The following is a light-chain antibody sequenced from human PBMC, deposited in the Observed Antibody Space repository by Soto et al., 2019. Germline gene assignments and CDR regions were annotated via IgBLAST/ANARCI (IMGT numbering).Light chain of an antibody. V-gene: IGLV2-14*01. CDR2: EVS. CDR1: SSDVGGYNY. CDR3: SSYTSSLVV. J-gene: IGLJ2*01. Sequence: QSALTQPPSVSGSPGQSITISCTGTSSDVGGYNYVSWYQQHPGKAPKLMIYEVSNRPSGVSNRFSGSKSGNTASLTISGLQAEDEADYYCSSYTSSLVVFGGGTKLTVL.